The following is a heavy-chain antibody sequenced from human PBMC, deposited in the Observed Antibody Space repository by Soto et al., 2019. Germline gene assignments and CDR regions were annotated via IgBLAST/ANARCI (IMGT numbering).Heavy chain of an antibody. CDR1: GFTFSSYS. CDR3: AREKRGYRGVVPLYYYYMDV. CDR2: ISSSSSYI. J-gene: IGHJ6*03. V-gene: IGHV3-21*01. Sequence: EVQLVESGGGLVKPGGSLRLSCAASGFTFSSYSMNWVRQAPGKGLEWVSSISSSSSYIYYADSVKGLFTISRDNAKNRLYQQMNSLIAEATAVYYCAREKRGYRGVVPLYYYYMDVWGKGTTVTV. D-gene: IGHD3-3*01.